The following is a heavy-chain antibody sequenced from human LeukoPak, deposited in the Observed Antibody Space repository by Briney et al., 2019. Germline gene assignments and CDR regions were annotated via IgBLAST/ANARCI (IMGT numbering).Heavy chain of an antibody. CDR3: ARFSKGGNSHYFDY. D-gene: IGHD4-23*01. V-gene: IGHV4-31*03. J-gene: IGHJ4*02. CDR1: GGSISSGGYY. Sequence: PSETLSLTCTVSGGSISSGGYYWSWIRQHPGKGLEWIGYIYYSGSTYYNPSLKSRVTISVDTSKNQFSLKLSSVTAADTAVYYCARFSKGGNSHYFDYWGQGTLVTVSS. CDR2: IYYSGST.